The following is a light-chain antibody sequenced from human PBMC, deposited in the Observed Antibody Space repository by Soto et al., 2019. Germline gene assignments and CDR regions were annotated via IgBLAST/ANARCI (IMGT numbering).Light chain of an antibody. V-gene: IGKV1-5*03. J-gene: IGKJ5*01. CDR3: QPYRTSPIN. Sequence: DLQMSQSPWTRAASGGGGDLGGRRASQSVTTWLAWHQQKPGKAPKLLIYKASNLESGLPSRFTGSGPGTAYTLTISSLQSDDSAIPYCQPYRTSPINFGQGTRLEIK. CDR1: QSVTTW. CDR2: KAS.